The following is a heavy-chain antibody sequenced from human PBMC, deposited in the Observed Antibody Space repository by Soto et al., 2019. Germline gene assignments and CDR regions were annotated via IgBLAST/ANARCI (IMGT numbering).Heavy chain of an antibody. V-gene: IGHV1-69*13. CDR2: IIPIFGTA. CDR1: GGTFSSYA. J-gene: IGHJ6*02. Sequence: GASVKVSCKASGGTFSSYAISWVRQAPGQGLEWMGGIIPIFGTANYAQKFQGRVTITADESTSTAYMELRSLRSEDTAVYYCARDQVVVVPLHPYYYYGMDVWGQGTTVTVSS. D-gene: IGHD3-22*01. CDR3: ARDQVVVVPLHPYYYYGMDV.